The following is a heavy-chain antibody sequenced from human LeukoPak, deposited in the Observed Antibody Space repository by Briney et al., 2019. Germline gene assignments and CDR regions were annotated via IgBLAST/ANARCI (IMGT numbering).Heavy chain of an antibody. CDR2: IYPGDSDT. V-gene: IGHV5-51*01. CDR3: ARLLFSPYYFDY. CDR1: GYRFTSYW. D-gene: IGHD2/OR15-2a*01. Sequence: GESLKLSCKGSGYRFTSYWIGWVRQMPGKGLEWMGIIYPGDSDTRYSPSFQGQVTISPDKSISTAYLQWSSLKASHTAMYYCARLLFSPYYFDYWGQGTLVTVSS. J-gene: IGHJ4*02.